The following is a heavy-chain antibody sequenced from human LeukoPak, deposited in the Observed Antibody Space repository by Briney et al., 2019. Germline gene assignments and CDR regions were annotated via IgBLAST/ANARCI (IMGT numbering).Heavy chain of an antibody. Sequence: ETLSLTCTVSGGSISSSSYYWGWIRQPPGKGLEWVSAISGTGDSTYYADSVTGRFSISRDNAKNSLYLQMNSLRAEDTALYYCAKGSYGSGSYVDYWGQGTLITVSS. CDR3: AKGSYGSGSYVDY. J-gene: IGHJ4*02. CDR2: ISGTGDST. D-gene: IGHD3-10*01. V-gene: IGHV3-23*01. CDR1: GGSISSSSYY.